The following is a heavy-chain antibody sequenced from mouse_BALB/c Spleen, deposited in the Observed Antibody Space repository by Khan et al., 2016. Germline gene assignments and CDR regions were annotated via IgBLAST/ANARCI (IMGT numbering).Heavy chain of an antibody. V-gene: IGHV1S136*01. CDR1: GYTFTSYV. CDR3: ARKNYFRSCFYWDFGV. J-gene: IGHJ1*01. CDR2: INPYNDGT. D-gene: IGHD1-1*01. Sequence: VQLKQSGPELVKPGASVKMSCKASGYTFTSYVMHWVKQKPGQGLEWIGYINPYNDGTKYNEKFKGKATLTSDKSSSTAYMELSSLTSEDSAVXYRARKNYFRSCFYWDFGVWGARTTVTVSS.